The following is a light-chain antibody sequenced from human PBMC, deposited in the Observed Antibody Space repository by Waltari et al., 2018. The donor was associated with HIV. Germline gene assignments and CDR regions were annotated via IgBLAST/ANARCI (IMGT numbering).Light chain of an antibody. V-gene: IGLV1-47*01. CDR2: RND. CDR1: YSHVGNNF. J-gene: IGLJ3*02. Sequence: QSVLTQPPSASKSPGQRVLVSCSGSYSHVGNNFVSWFQQVPGGAPKLVIYRNDRRPAGVPDRFSAAKSGSSATLAITGLQSDDEAEYFCASWDDKLSHWVFGGGTKLTV. CDR3: ASWDDKLSHWV.